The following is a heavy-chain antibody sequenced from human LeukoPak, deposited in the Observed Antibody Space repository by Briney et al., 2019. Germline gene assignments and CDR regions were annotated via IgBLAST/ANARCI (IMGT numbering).Heavy chain of an antibody. CDR3: ARDFGDYYDSSGYYPDY. CDR1: GYTFTGYY. D-gene: IGHD3-22*01. J-gene: IGHJ4*02. Sequence: ASVKVSCKASGYTFTGYYMHWVRQAPGQGLEWMGWINPNSGGTNYAQKFQGRDTMTRDTSISTAYMELSRLRSDDTAVYYCARDFGDYYDSSGYYPDYWGQGTLVTVSS. CDR2: INPNSGGT. V-gene: IGHV1-2*02.